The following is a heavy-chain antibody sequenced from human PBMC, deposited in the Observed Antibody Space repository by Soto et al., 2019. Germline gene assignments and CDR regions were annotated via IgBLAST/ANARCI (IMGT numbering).Heavy chain of an antibody. D-gene: IGHD3-9*01. CDR3: ARPRNYVILTGPPYNWFDP. V-gene: IGHV1-69*06. CDR1: GGTFSSYA. J-gene: IGHJ5*02. CDR2: IIPIFGTA. Sequence: MVSCKASGGTFSSYAISWVRQAPGQGLEWMGGIIPIFGTANYAQKFQGRVTITADKSTSTAYMELSSLRSEDTAVYYCARPRNYVILTGPPYNWFDPWGQGILVTVSS.